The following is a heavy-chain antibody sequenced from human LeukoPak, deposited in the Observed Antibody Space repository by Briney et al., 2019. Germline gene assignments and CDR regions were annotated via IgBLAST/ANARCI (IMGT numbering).Heavy chain of an antibody. Sequence: GASVKVSCKASGYTFLSYDINWVRQATGQGLEWMGWMNPNSGNTGYAQKFQGRVTMTRNASISTAYMELSSLRSEDTAVYYCARAPAYSYGGDYFDYWGQGTLVTVSS. CDR1: GYTFLSYD. J-gene: IGHJ4*02. V-gene: IGHV1-8*01. CDR2: MNPNSGNT. D-gene: IGHD5-18*01. CDR3: ARAPAYSYGGDYFDY.